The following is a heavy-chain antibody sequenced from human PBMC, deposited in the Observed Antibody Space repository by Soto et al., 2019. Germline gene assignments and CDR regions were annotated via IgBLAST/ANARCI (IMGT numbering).Heavy chain of an antibody. CDR2: TYYRSKWYN. Sequence: SQTLSLTCAISGDSVSSNSAAWNWIRQSPSRGLEWLGRTYYRSKWYNDYAVSVKSRITINPDTSKNQFSLQLNSVTPEDTAVYYCARDKIVVAETGEYYYGMAVWGQGTTVTVSS. J-gene: IGHJ6*02. CDR1: GDSVSSNSAA. D-gene: IGHD2-2*01. CDR3: ARDKIVVAETGEYYYGMAV. V-gene: IGHV6-1*01.